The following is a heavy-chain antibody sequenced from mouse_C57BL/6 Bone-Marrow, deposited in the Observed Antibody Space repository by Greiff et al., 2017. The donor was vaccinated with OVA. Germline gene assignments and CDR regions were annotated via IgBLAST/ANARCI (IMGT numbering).Heavy chain of an antibody. J-gene: IGHJ3*01. D-gene: IGHD1-1*01. CDR1: GFSLTSYG. V-gene: IGHV2-6-1*01. CDR2: ICSDGST. CDR3: ARHTYYYGPFAY. Sequence: QVQLKESGPGLVAPSQSLSITCTVSGFSLTSYGVHWVRQPPGKGLEWLVVICSDGSTTYNLALISRLIISKDNSKSQVFLKMNSLQTDDTAMYYCARHTYYYGPFAYWGQGTLVTVSA.